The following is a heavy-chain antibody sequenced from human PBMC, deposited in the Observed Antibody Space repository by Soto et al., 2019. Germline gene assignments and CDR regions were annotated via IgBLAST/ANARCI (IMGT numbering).Heavy chain of an antibody. V-gene: IGHV1-69*06. CDR2: IIPIFATT. D-gene: IGHD3-22*01. CDR1: GGTFSSYA. Sequence: QVQLVQSGAEVKNPGSSVRVSCKASGGTFSSYALTWLRQAPGQGLESMGGIIPIFATTNYAQKFPGRLTIIADKTKSQGYMELSSLTSEDTAVSYGARPSRPAGLNYNADIGYGDAFEIWGQGTVVTVSS. J-gene: IGHJ3*02. CDR3: ARPSRPAGLNYNADIGYGDAFEI.